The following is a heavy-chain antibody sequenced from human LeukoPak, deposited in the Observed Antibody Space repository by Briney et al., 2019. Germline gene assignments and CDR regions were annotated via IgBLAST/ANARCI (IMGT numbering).Heavy chain of an antibody. CDR1: GFTFSNAW. CDR2: IKSKTEGGTT. Sequence: GGSLRRSCAASGFTFSNAWMSWVRQAPGKGLEWVGRIKSKTEGGTTDYAAPVEGRFTISRDDSKNTLYLQLNSLKTEDTGVYYCTTLTYGGVIVFDYWGQGTLVTVSS. V-gene: IGHV3-15*01. D-gene: IGHD3-16*02. J-gene: IGHJ4*02. CDR3: TTLTYGGVIVFDY.